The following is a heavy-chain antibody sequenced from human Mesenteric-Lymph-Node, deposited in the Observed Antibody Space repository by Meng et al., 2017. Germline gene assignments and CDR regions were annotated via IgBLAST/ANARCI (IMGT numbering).Heavy chain of an antibody. CDR1: GFTFSSYS. J-gene: IGHJ6*02. CDR3: ARVSPAATGHYYFYYGMDV. V-gene: IGHV3-21*01. D-gene: IGHD6-13*01. CDR2: ISSSSSYI. Sequence: GESLKISCAASGFTFSSYSMNWVRQAPGKGLEWVSSISSSSSYIYYADSVKGRFTISRDNAKNSLYLQMNSLRAEDTAVYYCARVSPAATGHYYFYYGMDVWGQGTTVTVSS.